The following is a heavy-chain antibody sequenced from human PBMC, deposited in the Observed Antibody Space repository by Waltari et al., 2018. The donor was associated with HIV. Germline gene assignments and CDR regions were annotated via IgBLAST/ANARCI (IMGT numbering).Heavy chain of an antibody. CDR3: ARVGPRGYSYGQSDAFDI. CDR1: GGTFSSYA. CDR2: IIPIFGTA. D-gene: IGHD5-18*01. V-gene: IGHV1-69*01. J-gene: IGHJ3*02. Sequence: QVQLVQSGAEVKKPGSSVKVSCKASGGTFSSYAISWVRQAPGQGLEWMGGIIPIFGTANYAQKFQGRVTITADESTSTAYMELSSLRSEDTAVYYCARVGPRGYSYGQSDAFDIWGQGTMVTVSS.